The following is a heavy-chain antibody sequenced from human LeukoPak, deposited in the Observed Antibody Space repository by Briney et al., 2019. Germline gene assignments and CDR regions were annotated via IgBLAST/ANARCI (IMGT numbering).Heavy chain of an antibody. CDR2: IGSSSTTT. D-gene: IGHD7-27*01. Sequence: GGSLRLSCAASGFTFSSYSMNWVRLAPGKGLEWVSYIGSSSTTTSYADSVKDRFTISRDEAKKSLYLQMNSLRDEDTAVYYCARDRDWGFDYWGQGTLVTVSS. CDR1: GFTFSSYS. V-gene: IGHV3-48*02. J-gene: IGHJ4*02. CDR3: ARDRDWGFDY.